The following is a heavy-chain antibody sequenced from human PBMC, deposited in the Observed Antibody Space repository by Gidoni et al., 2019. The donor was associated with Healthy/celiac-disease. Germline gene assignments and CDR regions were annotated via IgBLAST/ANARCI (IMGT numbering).Heavy chain of an antibody. CDR3: ARSARGSSYAY. Sequence: QVQLQQWGAGLLKPSETLSLTCAVYGGSFSGYYWSWIRQPPGKGLEWIGEIYHSGSTNYNPSLKSRVTISVDTSKNQFSLKLSSVTAADTAVYYCARSARGSSYAYWGQGTLVTVSS. CDR1: GGSFSGYY. CDR2: IYHSGST. V-gene: IGHV4-34*01. J-gene: IGHJ4*02. D-gene: IGHD1-26*01.